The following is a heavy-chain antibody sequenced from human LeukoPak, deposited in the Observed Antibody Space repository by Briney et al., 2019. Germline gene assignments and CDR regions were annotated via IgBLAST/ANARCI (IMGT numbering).Heavy chain of an antibody. J-gene: IGHJ4*02. CDR2: INHSGST. D-gene: IGHD5-18*01. CDR1: GGSITSNNW. CDR3: ARRRGYSYGAPFDY. Sequence: PSGTLSLTCGVSGGSITSNNWWTWVRPPPGKGLEWIGEINHSGSTNYNPSLKSRVTISVDTSKNQFSLKLSSVTAADTAVYYCARRRGYSYGAPFDYWGQGTLVTVSS. V-gene: IGHV4-4*02.